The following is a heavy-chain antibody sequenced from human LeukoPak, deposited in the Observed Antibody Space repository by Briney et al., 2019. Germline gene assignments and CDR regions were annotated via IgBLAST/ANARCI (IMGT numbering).Heavy chain of an antibody. CDR2: INTNTGNP. D-gene: IGHD6-19*01. CDR1: GYTFTSYA. J-gene: IGHJ3*02. V-gene: IGHV7-4-1*02. Sequence: GASVKVSCKASGYTFTSYAMNWVRQAPGQGLEWMGWINTNTGNPTYAQGFTGRFVFSLDTSVSTAYLQISSLKAEDTAVYYCARDPTIAVAGTWWEPNDAFDIWGQGTMVTVSS. CDR3: ARDPTIAVAGTWWEPNDAFDI.